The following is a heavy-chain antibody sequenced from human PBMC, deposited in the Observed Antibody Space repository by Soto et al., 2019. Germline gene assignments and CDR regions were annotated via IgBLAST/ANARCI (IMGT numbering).Heavy chain of an antibody. V-gene: IGHV3-7*03. Sequence: EVQVVESGGGLVQPGGSLRLSCVASGFSISTFWLTWVRQAPGKGRQWVANIKEDGSEIYYLDSVKGRFTISRDNAKNSLYLQMNSLRAEDTAVYYCARGWAALDSWGQGTLVTVSP. D-gene: IGHD6-6*01. CDR2: IKEDGSEI. CDR1: GFSISTFW. J-gene: IGHJ4*02. CDR3: ARGWAALDS.